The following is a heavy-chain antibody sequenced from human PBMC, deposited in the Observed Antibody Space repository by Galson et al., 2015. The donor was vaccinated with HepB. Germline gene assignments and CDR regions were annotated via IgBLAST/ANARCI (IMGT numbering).Heavy chain of an antibody. CDR2: IYSGGST. Sequence: SLRLSCAASGFTVSSNYMSWVRQAPGKGLEWVSVIYSGGSTYYADSVKGRFTISRDNSKNTLYLQMNSLRAEDTAVYYCARQYDYVWGSYSANDAFDIWGQGTMVTVSS. CDR1: GFTVSSNY. J-gene: IGHJ3*02. D-gene: IGHD3-16*01. V-gene: IGHV3-66*04. CDR3: ARQYDYVWGSYSANDAFDI.